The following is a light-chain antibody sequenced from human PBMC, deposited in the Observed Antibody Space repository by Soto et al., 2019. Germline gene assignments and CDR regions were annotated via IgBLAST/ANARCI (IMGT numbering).Light chain of an antibody. CDR3: QKSYSTPIT. CDR2: AAS. J-gene: IGKJ5*01. Sequence: IQLTQSPSSLSASVGDRVTITCRASQGISSFLAWYQQKPGKAPNLLIYAASTLQTGVPSRFSGSGSGTDFTLTISSLQPEDFATYYRQKSYSTPITVGQGTRPESK. CDR1: QGISSF. V-gene: IGKV1-39*01.